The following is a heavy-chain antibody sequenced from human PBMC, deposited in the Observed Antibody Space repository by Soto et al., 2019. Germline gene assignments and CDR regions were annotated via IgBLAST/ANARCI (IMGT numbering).Heavy chain of an antibody. CDR1: VFTFSSYA. CDR2: ISGSGGST. Sequence: WRSLRLSCSASVFTFSSYAMSWFRQAPGKGLEWVSAISGSGGSTYYADSVKGRFTISRDNSKNTLYLQMNSLRAEDTAVYYCAKAYSSSWYDAFDIWGQGTMVTVSS. D-gene: IGHD6-13*01. J-gene: IGHJ3*02. CDR3: AKAYSSSWYDAFDI. V-gene: IGHV3-23*01.